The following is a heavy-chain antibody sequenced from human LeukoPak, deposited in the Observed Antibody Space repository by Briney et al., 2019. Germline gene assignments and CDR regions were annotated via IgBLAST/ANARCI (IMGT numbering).Heavy chain of an antibody. CDR1: GGSISSSSYY. D-gene: IGHD6-19*01. CDR3: ARWDDSAWAFGT. J-gene: IGHJ5*02. V-gene: IGHV4-39*07. CDR2: IYHSGST. Sequence: SETLSLTCTVSGGSISSSSYYWGWIRQPPGKGLEWIGSIYHSGSTYFHPSLKSRVTISRDTSKNQLSLKLTSVTAADTAVYYCARWDDSAWAFGTWGPGTLVTVSS.